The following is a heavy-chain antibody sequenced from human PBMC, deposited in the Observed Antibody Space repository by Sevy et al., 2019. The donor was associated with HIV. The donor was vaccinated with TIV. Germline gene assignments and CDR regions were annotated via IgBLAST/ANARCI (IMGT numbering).Heavy chain of an antibody. Sequence: GGSLRLSCAASGFTFSDSYMSWFRQAPGKGLEWVSYISSGGTIIYYADSVKGRFTISRDNAKNSLYLQMNSLRAEDMAVYYCARARYNYGSFYFDYWGQRTLVTVSS. CDR3: ARARYNYGSFYFDY. CDR1: GFTFSDSY. D-gene: IGHD5-18*01. CDR2: ISSGGTII. V-gene: IGHV3-11*01. J-gene: IGHJ4*02.